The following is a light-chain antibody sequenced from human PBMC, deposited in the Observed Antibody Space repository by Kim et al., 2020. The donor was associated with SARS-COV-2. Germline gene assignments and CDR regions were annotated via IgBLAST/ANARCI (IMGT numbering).Light chain of an antibody. Sequence: EIVMTQSPVTLSVSPAERVTLSCRASQSISTNLGWYQQKPGQARRLLIYGASTRATGIPARFSGSGCGTEFTLTISSLQSDDFAVYCWQYYNDWPWTFGQGTKVDIK. CDR1: QSISTN. CDR3: QYYNDWPWT. V-gene: IGKV3-15*01. J-gene: IGKJ1*01. CDR2: GAS.